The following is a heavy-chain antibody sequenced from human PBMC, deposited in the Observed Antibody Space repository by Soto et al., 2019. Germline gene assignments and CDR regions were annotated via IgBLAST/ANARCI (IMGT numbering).Heavy chain of an antibody. CDR2: VNGPGTGV. CDR3: XKXFDDSGYLYERAFDY. D-gene: IGHD3-22*01. J-gene: IGHJ4*02. V-gene: IGHV3-23*01. CDR1: GFTFSTYA. Sequence: EVQLLESGGGLVQPGGSLRLSCAASGFTFSTYAMAWVRQAPGKGLEWVSTVNGPGTGVYQPDYVKGRFTISRDNXXNTLDXXXXXXXXXXXXXXXXXKXFDDSGYLYERAFDYWGQGTLVTVSS.